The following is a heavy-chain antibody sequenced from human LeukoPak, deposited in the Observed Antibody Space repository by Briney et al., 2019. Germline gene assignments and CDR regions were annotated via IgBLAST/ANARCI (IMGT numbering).Heavy chain of an antibody. CDR3: AKGSWTVDY. CDR1: GFTFSSYG. J-gene: IGHJ4*02. V-gene: IGHV3-30*18. CDR2: ISYDGSNK. D-gene: IGHD3-10*01. Sequence: GRSLRLSCAASGFTFSSYGMHWVRQAPGKGLEWVAVISYDGSNKYYADSVKGRFTISRDNSKNTLYLQMNSLGAEDTAVYYCAKGSWTVDYWGQGTLVTVSS.